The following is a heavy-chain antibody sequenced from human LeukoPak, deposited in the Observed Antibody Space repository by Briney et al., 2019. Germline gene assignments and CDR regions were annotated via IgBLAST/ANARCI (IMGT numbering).Heavy chain of an antibody. CDR3: ARGRTYSNYNY. J-gene: IGHJ4*02. CDR1: GGSISSGDYY. CDR2: IYYSGST. D-gene: IGHD4-11*01. Sequence: SSETLSLTCTVSGGSISSGDYYWSWIRQPPGKGLEWIGYIYYSGSTYYNPSLTSRVTISVDTSKNQFSLKLSSVTAADTAVYYRARGRTYSNYNYWGQGTLVTVSS. V-gene: IGHV4-30-4*08.